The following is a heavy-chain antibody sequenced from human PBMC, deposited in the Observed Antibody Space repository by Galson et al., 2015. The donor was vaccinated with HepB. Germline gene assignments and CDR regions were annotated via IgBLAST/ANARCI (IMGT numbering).Heavy chain of an antibody. V-gene: IGHV1-69*13. Sequence: SVKVSCKASGYTFTSYGISWVRQAPGQGLEWMGGIIPIFGTANYAQKFQGRVTITADESTSTAYMELSSLRSEDTAVYYRARARDGYSYYYYYYMDVWGKGTTVTVSS. D-gene: IGHD5-24*01. CDR3: ARARDGYSYYYYYYMDV. CDR2: IIPIFGTA. CDR1: GYTFTSYG. J-gene: IGHJ6*03.